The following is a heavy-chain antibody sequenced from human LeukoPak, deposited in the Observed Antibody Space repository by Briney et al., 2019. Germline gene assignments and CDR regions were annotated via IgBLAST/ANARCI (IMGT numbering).Heavy chain of an antibody. CDR3: ARRIIARGLGQENWFDP. J-gene: IGHJ5*02. Sequence: SETLSLTCTVSGASVTSYYWNWIRQPPGKGLEWIGYILYSGTTNYNPSLNSRVTMSLDTSKNQFSLELSSVTAADTAVYYCARRIIARGLGQENWFDPWGQGVLVTVSS. V-gene: IGHV4-59*02. CDR2: ILYSGTT. D-gene: IGHD3-16*01. CDR1: GASVTSYY.